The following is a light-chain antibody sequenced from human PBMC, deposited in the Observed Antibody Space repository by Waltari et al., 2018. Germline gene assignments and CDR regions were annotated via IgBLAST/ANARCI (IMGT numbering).Light chain of an antibody. Sequence: DIVMTQSPDSLAVSLGERATINCKSSQTLLYSSNNKNYLAWYQQKPGQPPKLLIYWASARESGVPDRFSGSGSGTDFTLTISSLQAEDVAVYYCQQYHTLPWTFGQGTKVEIK. CDR1: QTLLYSSNNKNY. CDR3: QQYHTLPWT. CDR2: WAS. V-gene: IGKV4-1*01. J-gene: IGKJ1*01.